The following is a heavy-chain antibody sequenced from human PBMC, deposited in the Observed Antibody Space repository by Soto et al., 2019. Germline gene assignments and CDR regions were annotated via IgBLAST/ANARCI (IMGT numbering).Heavy chain of an antibody. D-gene: IGHD3-22*01. Sequence: RASVKVSCKASGYTFTSYYMHWVRQAPGQGLEWMGIINPSGGSTSYAQKFQGRVTMTRDTSTSTVYMGLSSLRSEDTAVYYCARAVGTSSGSYPIDYWGQGTLVTVSS. J-gene: IGHJ4*02. CDR3: ARAVGTSSGSYPIDY. CDR2: INPSGGST. CDR1: GYTFTSYY. V-gene: IGHV1-46*01.